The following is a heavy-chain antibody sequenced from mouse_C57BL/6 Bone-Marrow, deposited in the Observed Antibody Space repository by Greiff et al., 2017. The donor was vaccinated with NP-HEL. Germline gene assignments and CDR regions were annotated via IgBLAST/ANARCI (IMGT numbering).Heavy chain of an antibody. J-gene: IGHJ2*01. V-gene: IGHV2-3*01. D-gene: IGHD1-1*01. Sequence: VMLVESGPGLVAPSQSLSITCTVPGFSLTSYGVSWVRQPPGKGLEWLGVIWGDGSTNNHPALISRLSISKDNAKSQVILKLNRLQTKNTATYNSAKEGGNTVKYFDYWGQGTTLAVSS. CDR3: AKEGGNTVKYFDY. CDR2: IWGDGST. CDR1: GFSLTSYG.